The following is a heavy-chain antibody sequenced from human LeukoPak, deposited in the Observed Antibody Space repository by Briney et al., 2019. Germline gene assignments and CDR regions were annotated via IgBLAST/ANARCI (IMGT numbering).Heavy chain of an antibody. Sequence: PSETLSLTCTVSGGSISSYYWSWVRQPPGKGLEWIGYIYYSGSTYYNPSLKSRVTISVDTSKNQFSLKLSSATAADTAVYYCAREMAAAGHFDYWGQGALVTVSS. CDR3: AREMAAAGHFDY. J-gene: IGHJ4*02. CDR1: GGSISSYY. CDR2: IYYSGST. V-gene: IGHV4-59*12. D-gene: IGHD6-13*01.